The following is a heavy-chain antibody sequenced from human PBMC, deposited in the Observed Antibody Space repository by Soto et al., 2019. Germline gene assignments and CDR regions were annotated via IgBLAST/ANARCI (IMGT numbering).Heavy chain of an antibody. V-gene: IGHV3-74*01. J-gene: IGHJ4*02. Sequence: EVQLVESGGGLVQPGGSLRLSCAASGFTFSSYWMHWVRQAPGKGLVWVSRINSDGSSTSYADSVKGRFTISRDNAKNTLYLQMNSLRAEDTAVYYCAREAYCGGDCCEPDYWGQGTLVTVSS. D-gene: IGHD2-21*02. CDR3: AREAYCGGDCCEPDY. CDR1: GFTFSSYW. CDR2: INSDGSST.